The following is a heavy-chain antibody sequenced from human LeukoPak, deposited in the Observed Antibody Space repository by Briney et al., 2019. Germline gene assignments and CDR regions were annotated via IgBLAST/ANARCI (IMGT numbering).Heavy chain of an antibody. V-gene: IGHV1-2*02. D-gene: IGHD6-19*01. CDR2: INPNSGGT. CDR1: GYTFTGCY. J-gene: IGHJ3*02. Sequence: ASVKVSCKASGYTFTGCYMHWVRQAPGQGLEWMGWINPNSGGTNYAQKFQGRVTMTRDTSISTAYMELSRLRSDDTAVYYCARVVYQWLGVDAFDIWGQGTMVTVSS. CDR3: ARVVYQWLGVDAFDI.